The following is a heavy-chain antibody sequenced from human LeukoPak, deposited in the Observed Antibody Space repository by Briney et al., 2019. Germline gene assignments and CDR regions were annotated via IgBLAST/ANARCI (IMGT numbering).Heavy chain of an antibody. D-gene: IGHD3-22*01. CDR2: ISSGSSTI. CDR1: GFTFSSYS. CDR3: ARWRGNYYDSSGKFDY. Sequence: GGSLRLSCAASGFTFSSYSMNWVRQAPGKGLEWVSYISSGSSTIYYADSVKGRFTISIDNAKNSLYLQMNSLRAEDTAVYYCARWRGNYYDSSGKFDYWGQGTLVTVSS. J-gene: IGHJ4*02. V-gene: IGHV3-48*01.